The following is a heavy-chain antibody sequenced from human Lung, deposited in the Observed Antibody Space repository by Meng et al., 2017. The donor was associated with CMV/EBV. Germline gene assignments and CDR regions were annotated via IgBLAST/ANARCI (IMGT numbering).Heavy chain of an antibody. V-gene: IGHV1-2*02. Sequence: ASXXVSCKASGYTFTGYYMHWVRQAPGQGLEWMGWINPNSGGTNYAQKFQGRVTMTRDTSISTAYMELSRLRSDDTAVYYCARKGYCSSTSCYRYGMDVWGQGTTVTVSS. J-gene: IGHJ6*02. CDR2: INPNSGGT. CDR1: GYTFTGYY. CDR3: ARKGYCSSTSCYRYGMDV. D-gene: IGHD2-2*01.